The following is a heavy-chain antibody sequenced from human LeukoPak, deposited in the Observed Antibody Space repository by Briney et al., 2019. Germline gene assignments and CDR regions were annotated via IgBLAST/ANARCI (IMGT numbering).Heavy chain of an antibody. Sequence: ASVNVSCKASGYTFTSYYMHWVRQAPGQGLEWMGIINPSGGSTSYAQKFQGRVTMTRDTSTSTVYMKLSSLRSEDTAVYYCASNCGDCYSWTFDYWGQGTLVTVSS. D-gene: IGHD2-21*02. CDR3: ASNCGDCYSWTFDY. J-gene: IGHJ4*02. CDR1: GYTFTSYY. V-gene: IGHV1-46*01. CDR2: INPSGGST.